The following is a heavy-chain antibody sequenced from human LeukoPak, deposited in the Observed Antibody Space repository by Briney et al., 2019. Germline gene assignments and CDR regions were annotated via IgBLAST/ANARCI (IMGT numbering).Heavy chain of an antibody. V-gene: IGHV1-69*05. J-gene: IGHJ3*02. CDR1: GGTFISYA. Sequence: SVKVSCKASGGTFISYAISWVRQAPGQGLEWMGRIIPIFGTANYAQKFQGRVTITTDESTSTDYMELSSLRSEDTAVYYCARRPPYYYDSSDAFDIWGQGTMVTVSS. CDR3: ARRPPYYYDSSDAFDI. D-gene: IGHD3-22*01. CDR2: IIPIFGTA.